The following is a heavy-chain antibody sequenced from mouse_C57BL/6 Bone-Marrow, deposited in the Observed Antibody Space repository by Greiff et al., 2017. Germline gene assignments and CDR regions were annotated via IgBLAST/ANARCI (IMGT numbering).Heavy chain of an antibody. CDR2: IDPSDSYT. V-gene: IGHV1-69*01. Sequence: QVQLQQPGAELVMPGASVKLSCKASGYTFTSYWMHWVKQRPGQGLEWIGEIDPSDSYTNYNHKFKGKSTLTVDKSSSTAYMQLSRLTSEDSAVYYCARGDYYYGSSPYAMDYWGQGTSVTVSS. J-gene: IGHJ4*01. CDR3: ARGDYYYGSSPYAMDY. CDR1: GYTFTSYW. D-gene: IGHD1-1*01.